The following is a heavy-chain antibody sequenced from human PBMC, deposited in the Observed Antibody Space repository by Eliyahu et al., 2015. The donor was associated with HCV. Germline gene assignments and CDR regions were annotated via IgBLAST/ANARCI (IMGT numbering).Heavy chain of an antibody. J-gene: IGHJ5*02. Sequence: GGARQMPGKGPGWMXSIYPGDSDTRYSPSIXGQVTISADKSISTAYLQWSSLKASDTAMYYCARHGIAARPGGWFDPWGQGTLVTVSS. CDR2: IYPGDSDT. CDR3: ARHGIAARPGGWFDP. D-gene: IGHD6-6*01. V-gene: IGHV5-51*01.